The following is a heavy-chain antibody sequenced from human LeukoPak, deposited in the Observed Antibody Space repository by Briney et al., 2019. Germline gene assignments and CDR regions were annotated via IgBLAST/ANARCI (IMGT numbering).Heavy chain of an antibody. CDR3: ARSWAMIDWFDP. CDR1: GFTFSSYS. D-gene: IGHD3-22*01. CDR2: ISSSSSYI. Sequence: GGSLRLSCAASGFTFSSYSMNWVRQAPGKGLEWVSSISSSSSYIYYADSVKGRFTISRDNAKNSLYLQMNSLRAEDTAVYYCARSWAMIDWFDPWGQGTLVTVSS. J-gene: IGHJ5*02. V-gene: IGHV3-21*01.